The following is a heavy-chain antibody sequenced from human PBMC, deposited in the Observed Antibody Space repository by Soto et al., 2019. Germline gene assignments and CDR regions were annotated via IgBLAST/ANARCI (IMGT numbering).Heavy chain of an antibody. CDR3: AREGPDIVVVVAATYRSAFDI. J-gene: IGHJ3*02. CDR2: IYHSGST. CDR1: GGSISSSNW. V-gene: IGHV4-4*02. D-gene: IGHD2-15*01. Sequence: QVQLQESGPGLVKPSGTLSLTCAVSGGSISSSNWWSWVRQPPGKGLEWIGEIYHSGSTNYNPSLKSLVTISVDKSKNQFSLKLSSVTAADTAVYYCAREGPDIVVVVAATYRSAFDIWGQGTMVTVSS.